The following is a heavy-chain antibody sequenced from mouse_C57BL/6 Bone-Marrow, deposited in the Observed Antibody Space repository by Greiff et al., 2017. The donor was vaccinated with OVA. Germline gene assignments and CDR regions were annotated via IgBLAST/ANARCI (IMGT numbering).Heavy chain of an antibody. CDR3: ASYGDY. CDR1: GYSITSGYY. D-gene: IGHD1-1*01. CDR2: ISYDGSN. J-gene: IGHJ4*01. V-gene: IGHV3-6*01. Sequence: DVHLVESGPGLVKPSQSLSLTCSVTGYSITSGYYWNWIRQFPGNKLEWMGYISYDGSNNYNPSLKNRISITRDTSKNQFFLKLNSVTTEDTATYYCASYGDYWGQGTSVTVSS.